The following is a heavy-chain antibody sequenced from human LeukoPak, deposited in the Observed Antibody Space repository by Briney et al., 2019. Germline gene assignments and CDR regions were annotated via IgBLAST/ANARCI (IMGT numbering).Heavy chain of an antibody. CDR3: ARGYRVRGVLDY. D-gene: IGHD3-10*01. CDR1: GGSFSGYY. CDR2: INHSGST. Sequence: PSETLSFTCAVYGGSFSGYYWSWIRQPPGKGLEWIGEINHSGSTNYNPSLKSRVTISVDTSKNQFSLKLSSVTAADTAVYYCARGYRVRGVLDYWGQGTLVTVSS. J-gene: IGHJ4*02. V-gene: IGHV4-34*01.